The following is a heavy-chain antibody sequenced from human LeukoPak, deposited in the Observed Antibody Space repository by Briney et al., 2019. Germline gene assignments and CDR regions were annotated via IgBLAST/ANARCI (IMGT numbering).Heavy chain of an antibody. CDR1: GFTFSSYA. CDR3: ARDKGNWERHFDY. CDR2: ISGGSGSA. V-gene: IGHV3-23*01. J-gene: IGHJ4*02. Sequence: PGGSLRLSCAASGFTFSSYAMSWVRQAPGKGLEWVSGISGGSGSARSADSVEGRFTISRDKSKNTLYLQMNSLRADDTAVYYCARDKGNWERHFDYWGQGTLVTVSS. D-gene: IGHD7-27*01.